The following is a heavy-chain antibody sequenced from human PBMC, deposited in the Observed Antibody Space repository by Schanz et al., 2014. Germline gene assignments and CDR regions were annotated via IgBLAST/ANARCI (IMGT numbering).Heavy chain of an antibody. D-gene: IGHD3-3*01. CDR1: GYTFTSYG. V-gene: IGHV1-18*01. J-gene: IGHJ4*02. CDR3: ARSAGRDFWSGYYTRFDY. Sequence: QVQLVQSGAEVKKPGASVKVSCKASGYTFTSYGISWVRQAPGQGLEWMGWISAYNGNTKYPQKLQGRVTMTTDTSTSTAYMELRILRSDDAAVYYCARSAGRDFWSGYYTRFDYWGQGTLVTVSS. CDR2: ISAYNGNT.